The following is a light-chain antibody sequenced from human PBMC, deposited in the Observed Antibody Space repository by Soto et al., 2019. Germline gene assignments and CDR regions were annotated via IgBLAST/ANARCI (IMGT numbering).Light chain of an antibody. CDR1: RNISSD. Sequence: IQMTQSPSSLSASVGDRVTLSCRASRNISSDLNWYQLKPGKAPKLLIYRASTLQNGVPSRFSGSGSATDFTLTITTLQPEDVATYSCQQSYSTLPYTFGQGTK. CDR3: QQSYSTLPYT. CDR2: RAS. V-gene: IGKV1-39*01. J-gene: IGKJ2*01.